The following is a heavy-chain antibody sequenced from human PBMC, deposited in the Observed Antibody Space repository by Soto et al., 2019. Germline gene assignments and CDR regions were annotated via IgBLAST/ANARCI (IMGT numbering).Heavy chain of an antibody. CDR1: GGSISTNSYY. Sequence: SETLSLTCAVSGGSISTNSYYWGWIRQPPGKGLDWIGTIYFSGSTHYSPSLKSRLTISVDTSKNQFALKLRSVTAADTAVYYCARLVPIHDPSAYYFDHWGQGTLVTVSS. CDR3: ARLVPIHDPSAYYFDH. D-gene: IGHD3-16*01. CDR2: IYFSGST. J-gene: IGHJ4*02. V-gene: IGHV4-39*01.